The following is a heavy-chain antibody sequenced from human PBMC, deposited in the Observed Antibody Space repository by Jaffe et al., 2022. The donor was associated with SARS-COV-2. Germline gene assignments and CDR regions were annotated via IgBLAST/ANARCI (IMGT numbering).Heavy chain of an antibody. D-gene: IGHD1-7*01. Sequence: QVQLVQSGAEVKKPGASVKVSCKASGDTLSSYYLYWVRQAPGQRLEWMGRINSGNGATDYSQTFQGRVTITRDTSASTAYMELNSLRSDDTAVYYCTRKLRGNLYWGQGTLVTVSS. J-gene: IGHJ4*02. CDR3: TRKLRGNLY. CDR2: INSGNGAT. CDR1: GDTLSSYY. V-gene: IGHV1-3*04.